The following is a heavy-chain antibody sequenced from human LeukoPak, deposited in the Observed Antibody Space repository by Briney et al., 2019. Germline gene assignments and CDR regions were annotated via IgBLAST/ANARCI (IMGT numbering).Heavy chain of an antibody. V-gene: IGHV1-2*02. D-gene: IGHD1-26*01. J-gene: IGHJ5*01. CDR2: INPNSGGT. CDR1: GYTFTGYY. CDR3: ARASGSYWWFDS. Sequence: ASVKVSCKASGYTFTGYYMHWVRQAPGQGLEWMGWINPNSGGTNYAQKFQGRVTMTRDTSISTVYMELSRLRSDDTAVYYCARASGSYWWFDSWGQGTLATVSS.